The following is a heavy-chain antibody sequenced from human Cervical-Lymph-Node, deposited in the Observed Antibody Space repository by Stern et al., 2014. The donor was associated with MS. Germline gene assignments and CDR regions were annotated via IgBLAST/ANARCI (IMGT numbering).Heavy chain of an antibody. CDR1: GYTFTGYY. Sequence: QLVQSGAEVKKPGASVKVSCKASGYTFTGYYMHWVRQAPGQGLEWMGRINPNGGYTNYAQKFQGRVTMTRDTSISTAYMELSSLRSDDTAVYYCAREGRPRPGLGVHWGQGTLVTVSS. D-gene: IGHD2-8*01. V-gene: IGHV1-2*06. CDR3: AREGRPRPGLGVH. J-gene: IGHJ4*02. CDR2: INPNGGYT.